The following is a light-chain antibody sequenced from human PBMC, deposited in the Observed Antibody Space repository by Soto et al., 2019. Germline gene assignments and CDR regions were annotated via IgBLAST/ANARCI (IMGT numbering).Light chain of an antibody. CDR3: QQYNSYWT. V-gene: IGKV1-5*03. J-gene: IGKJ1*01. CDR2: KAS. CDR1: ETISSW. Sequence: DIQMTQSPSTLSASVGERVTVSCRASETISSWLAWYQQKPGKAPKLLIYKASNLESGVPSRFSGSGSGTEFTLTISSLQPDDFATYYCQQYNSYWTFGQGTKVDIK.